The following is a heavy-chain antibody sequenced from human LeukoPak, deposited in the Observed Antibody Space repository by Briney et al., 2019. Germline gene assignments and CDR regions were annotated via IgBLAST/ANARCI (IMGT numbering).Heavy chain of an antibody. Sequence: SETLSLTCTVSGGSISSYYWSWIRQPPGKGLEWIGYIYYSGSTNYNPSLKSRVTISVDTSKNQFSLKLSSVTAADTAVYYCARGRNGYSSGWYRYYYYYYGMDVWGQGTTVTVSS. J-gene: IGHJ6*02. CDR3: ARGRNGYSSGWYRYYYYYYGMDV. CDR1: GGSISSYY. CDR2: IYYSGST. D-gene: IGHD6-13*01. V-gene: IGHV4-59*01.